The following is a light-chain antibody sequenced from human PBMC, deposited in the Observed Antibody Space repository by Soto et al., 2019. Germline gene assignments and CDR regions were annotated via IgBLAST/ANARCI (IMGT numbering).Light chain of an antibody. CDR1: SSNIGAGYD. Sequence: QSVLTQPPSVSGAPGQRVTISCTGSSSNIGAGYDVHWYQKLPGTAPKLLIYGNSNRPSGVPDRFAGSKSGTSASMAITGLQAEDEADYYCQSYDSSLRGWVFGGGTKLTVL. CDR2: GNS. CDR3: QSYDSSLRGWV. V-gene: IGLV1-40*01. J-gene: IGLJ3*02.